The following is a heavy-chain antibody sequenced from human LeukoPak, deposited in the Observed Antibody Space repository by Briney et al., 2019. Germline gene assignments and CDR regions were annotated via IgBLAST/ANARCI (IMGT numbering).Heavy chain of an antibody. CDR1: GGSISSYY. J-gene: IGHJ5*02. V-gene: IGHV4-59*08. CDR2: IYYSGST. Sequence: PSETLSLTCTVSGGSISSYYWSWIRQPPGKGLEWIGYIYYSGSTNYNPSLKSRVTISVDTSKNQFSLKLSSVTAADTAVYYCARAEMATGFDPWGQGTLVTVSS. D-gene: IGHD5-24*01. CDR3: ARAEMATGFDP.